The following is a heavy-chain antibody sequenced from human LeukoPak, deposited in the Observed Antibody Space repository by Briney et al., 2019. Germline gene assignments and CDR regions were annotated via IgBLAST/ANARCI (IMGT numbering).Heavy chain of an antibody. CDR2: IKQDGSEK. D-gene: IGHD1-26*01. Sequence: PGGSLRLSCAASGFTFSSYWMSWVRQAPGKGLEWVANIKQDGSEKYYVDSVKGRFTISRDNSKNTLYLQMNSLRAEDTAVYYCAGSRVYGGGDYWGQGTLVTVSS. V-gene: IGHV3-7*01. J-gene: IGHJ4*02. CDR3: AGSRVYGGGDY. CDR1: GFTFSSYW.